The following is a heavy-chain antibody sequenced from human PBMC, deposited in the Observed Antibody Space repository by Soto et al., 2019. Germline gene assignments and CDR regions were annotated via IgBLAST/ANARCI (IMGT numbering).Heavy chain of an antibody. J-gene: IGHJ4*02. CDR3: AREGELLGDY. CDR2: ISYDGSNK. D-gene: IGHD1-26*01. V-gene: IGHV3-30-3*01. Sequence: QVQLVESGGGVVQPGRSLRLSCAASGFTFSSYAMHWVRQAPGKGLEWVAVISYDGSNKYYADSVKGRFTISRDNSKNTLYLQMSSLRAEDTAVYYCAREGELLGDYWGQGTLVTVSS. CDR1: GFTFSSYA.